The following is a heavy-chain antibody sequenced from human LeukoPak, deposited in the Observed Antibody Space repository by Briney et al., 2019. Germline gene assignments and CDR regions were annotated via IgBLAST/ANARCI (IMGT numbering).Heavy chain of an antibody. CDR3: ARDRSFSSPDAFDI. J-gene: IGHJ3*02. CDR1: GGTFSTYS. Sequence: SVKVCCKASGGTFSTYSASWVRQAPGQGLEWMGGIIPIFGSPNYAQKFQGRLTITTDESTSTVYMELSSLRSEDTAVYYCARDRSFSSPDAFDIWGQGTMVTVSS. V-gene: IGHV1-69*05. D-gene: IGHD6-6*01. CDR2: IIPIFGSP.